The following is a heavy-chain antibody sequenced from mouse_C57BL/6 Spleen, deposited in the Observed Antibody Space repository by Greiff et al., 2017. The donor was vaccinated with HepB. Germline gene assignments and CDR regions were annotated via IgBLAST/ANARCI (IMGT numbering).Heavy chain of an antibody. CDR2: IYPGDGDT. Sequence: QVQLKESGAELVKPGASVKISCKASGYAFSSYWMNWVKQRPGKGLEWIGQIYPGDGDTNYNGKFKGKATLTADKSSSTAYMQLSSLTSEDSAVYFCARDYGSLWYFDVWGTGTTVTVSS. CDR1: GYAFSSYW. CDR3: ARDYGSLWYFDV. V-gene: IGHV1-80*01. D-gene: IGHD1-1*01. J-gene: IGHJ1*03.